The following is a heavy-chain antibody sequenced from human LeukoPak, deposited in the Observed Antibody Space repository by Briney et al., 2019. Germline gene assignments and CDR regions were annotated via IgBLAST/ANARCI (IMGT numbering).Heavy chain of an antibody. CDR1: GFTFSSYS. V-gene: IGHV3-21*01. Sequence: GGSLRLSCAASGFTFSSYSMNWVRQAPGKGLEWVSYISSSSSYIYYADSVKGRLTISRDNAKNSLYLQMNSLSPEDTSVYYCARDPRSGCSSTSCYWGWFDPWGQGTLVTVSS. CDR3: ARDPRSGCSSTSCYWGWFDP. CDR2: ISSSSSYI. J-gene: IGHJ5*02. D-gene: IGHD2-2*01.